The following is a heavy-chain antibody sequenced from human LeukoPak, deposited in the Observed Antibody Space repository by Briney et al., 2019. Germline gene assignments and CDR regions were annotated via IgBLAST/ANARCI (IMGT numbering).Heavy chain of an antibody. CDR1: GYTFTSYG. CDR2: MNPNSGNT. J-gene: IGHJ4*02. Sequence: ASVKVSCKASGYTFTSYGISWVRQATGQGLEWMGWMNPNSGNTGYAQKFQGRVTMTRDTSISTAYMELSSLRSEDTAVYYCARGLKWFGELYDDLDYWGQGTLVTVSS. D-gene: IGHD3-10*01. V-gene: IGHV1-8*02. CDR3: ARGLKWFGELYDDLDY.